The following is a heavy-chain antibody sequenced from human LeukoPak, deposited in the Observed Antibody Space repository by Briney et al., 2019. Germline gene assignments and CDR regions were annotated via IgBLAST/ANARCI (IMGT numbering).Heavy chain of an antibody. Sequence: PGGSLRLSCAASGFTFSSYAMSWVRQAPGKGLEWVSAISGNGGSTYYADSVKGRFTISRDNSKNTLYLQMNSLRAEDTAVYYCAKDDPIFGVVTYTFSFDYWGQGTLVTVSS. CDR1: GFTFSSYA. J-gene: IGHJ4*02. CDR3: AKDDPIFGVVTYTFSFDY. CDR2: ISGNGGST. D-gene: IGHD3-3*01. V-gene: IGHV3-23*01.